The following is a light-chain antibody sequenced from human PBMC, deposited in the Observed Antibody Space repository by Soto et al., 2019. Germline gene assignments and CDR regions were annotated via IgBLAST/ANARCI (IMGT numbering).Light chain of an antibody. CDR2: NVN. V-gene: IGLV2-11*01. CDR1: SSDVGSYDY. CDR3: ATWDASVSGWV. Sequence: QSVLIQPPSVSGSPGQSVTISCTGTSSDVGSYDYVSWYQQHPGTVPKPMIYNVNTRPSGVPDRFSGSKSGNTASMTISGLQAEDEADYYCATWDASVSGWVFGGGTKVTVL. J-gene: IGLJ3*02.